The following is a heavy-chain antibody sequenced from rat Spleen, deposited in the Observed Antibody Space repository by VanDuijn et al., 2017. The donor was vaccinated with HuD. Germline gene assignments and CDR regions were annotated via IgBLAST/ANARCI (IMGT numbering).Heavy chain of an antibody. CDR2: ITNDAFRT. Sequence: EVQLVESGGGLVQPGRSMTLSCAASGFTFSNYDMAWVRQAPKKGLEWVASITNDAFRTYYRDSVKGRFNISRDNAKSTIYLQMNSLGSEDTATYYCAVSGYGYWGQGVMVTVSS. D-gene: IGHD4-3*01. J-gene: IGHJ2*01. CDR3: AVSGYGY. CDR1: GFTFSNYD. V-gene: IGHV5S10*01.